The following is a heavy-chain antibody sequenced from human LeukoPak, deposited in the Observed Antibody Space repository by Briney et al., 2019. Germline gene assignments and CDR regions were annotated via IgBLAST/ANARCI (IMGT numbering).Heavy chain of an antibody. CDR3: ARALSSTSSEMGY. CDR1: GFTFSSYS. Sequence: PGGSLRLSCAASGFTFSSYSMNWVRQAPGKGLEWASSISSSSSYIYYADSVKGRFTISRDNAKNSLYLQMNSLRAEDTAVYYCARALSSTSSEMGYWGQGTLVTVSS. CDR2: ISSSSSYI. D-gene: IGHD2-2*01. V-gene: IGHV3-21*01. J-gene: IGHJ4*02.